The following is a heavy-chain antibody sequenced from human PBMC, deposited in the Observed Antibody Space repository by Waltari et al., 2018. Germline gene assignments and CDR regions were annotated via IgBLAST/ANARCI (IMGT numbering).Heavy chain of an antibody. D-gene: IGHD2-15*01. V-gene: IGHV3-21*01. CDR2: ISSSSSYI. CDR1: GFTFSSYS. CDR3: ATPPGIAAY. J-gene: IGHJ4*02. Sequence: EVQLVESGGGLVKPGGSLRLSCAASGFTFSSYSMNWVRQAPGKGLEVVSSISSSSSYIYYADSVKGRFTISRDNAKNSLYLQMNSLGAEDTAVYYCATPPGIAAYWGQGTLVTVSS.